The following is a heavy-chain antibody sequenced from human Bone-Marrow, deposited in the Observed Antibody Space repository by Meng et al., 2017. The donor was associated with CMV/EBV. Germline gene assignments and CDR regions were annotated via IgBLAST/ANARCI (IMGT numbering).Heavy chain of an antibody. CDR1: GFTLSSYE. D-gene: IGHD2-2*01. CDR3: ARDRGTVVPAAGVGGYYGMDV. Sequence: GGSLRLSCAASGFTLSSYEMNWVRQAPGKGLYWVSYISSSGSTIYYADSLKGRFTISRDNAKNSLYLQMNSLRAEETAVYYRARDRGTVVPAAGVGGYYGMDVWGQGTTVTVSS. J-gene: IGHJ6*02. CDR2: ISSSGSTI. V-gene: IGHV3-48*03.